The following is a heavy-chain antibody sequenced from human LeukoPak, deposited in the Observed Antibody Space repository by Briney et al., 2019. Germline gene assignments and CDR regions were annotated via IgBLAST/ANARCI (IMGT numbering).Heavy chain of an antibody. V-gene: IGHV3-48*03. Sequence: GGSLRLSCAASGFTFSSYEMNWVRQAPGKGLEWVSYISSSGSTIYYADSVKGRFTISRDNAKNSLYLQMSSLRVEDTAVYYCARDPRGITALVDYFDYWGQGTLVTVSS. CDR1: GFTFSSYE. D-gene: IGHD5-18*01. J-gene: IGHJ4*02. CDR3: ARDPRGITALVDYFDY. CDR2: ISSSGSTI.